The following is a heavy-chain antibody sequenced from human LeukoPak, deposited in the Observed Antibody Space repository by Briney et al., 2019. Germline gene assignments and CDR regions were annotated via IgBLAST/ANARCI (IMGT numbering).Heavy chain of an antibody. D-gene: IGHD6-6*01. J-gene: IGHJ4*02. V-gene: IGHV3-7*01. CDR3: ARVFRPRLGSTIGLDY. Sequence: HAGGSLRLSCAASGFTFSTYWMSWVRQAPGKGLEGVANIKQDGSEKNYVDSVKGRFTISRDNAKNTLYLQMNSLRAEDTAVYYCARVFRPRLGSTIGLDYWGQGTLVTVSS. CDR2: IKQDGSEK. CDR1: GFTFSTYW.